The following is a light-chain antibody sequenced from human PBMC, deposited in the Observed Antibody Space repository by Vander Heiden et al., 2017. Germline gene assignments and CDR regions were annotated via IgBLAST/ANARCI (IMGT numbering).Light chain of an antibody. V-gene: IGLV2-11*01. CDR1: SSDVGGYNY. Sequence: QSALTQPRSVSGSPGPSVTISCTGTSSDVGGYNYVSWYQQNPGKAHKLMIYDVSKRPAGVPDSFSGSKAGNTAAPTISGLQAEEEADYYCCSYAGSDTLVFGGGTKLTVL. CDR2: DVS. J-gene: IGLJ2*01. CDR3: CSYAGSDTLV.